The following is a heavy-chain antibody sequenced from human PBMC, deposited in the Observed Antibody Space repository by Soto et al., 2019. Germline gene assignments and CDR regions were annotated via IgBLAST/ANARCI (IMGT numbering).Heavy chain of an antibody. J-gene: IGHJ6*02. Sequence: GESLKISCQGSGYSFTSYWISWVRQMHRKGLERMGKIAASDSYTNYSPSFQGHVTIATDKSVSTAYLQWSSLRASYTAMYFCARHEGDYSYYASGNGIDVWGQGTTVTVSS. CDR1: GYSFTSYW. D-gene: IGHD3-10*01. CDR3: ARHEGDYSYYASGNGIDV. CDR2: IAASDSYT. V-gene: IGHV5-10-1*01.